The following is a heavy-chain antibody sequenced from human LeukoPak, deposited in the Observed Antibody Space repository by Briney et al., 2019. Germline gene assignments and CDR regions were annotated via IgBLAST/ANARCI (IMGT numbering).Heavy chain of an antibody. Sequence: GGSLRLSCEGSGFTFGSYWISWVRQAPGKGLEWVANIKQDGSEKYYLDSVKGRFTISRDNAKNSLYLQMNSLRAEDTTVYYCAKDLVYGANCFFESWGQGTLVTVSS. CDR3: AKDLVYGANCFFES. J-gene: IGHJ4*02. CDR2: IKQDGSEK. CDR1: GFTFGSYW. V-gene: IGHV3-7*01. D-gene: IGHD4-17*01.